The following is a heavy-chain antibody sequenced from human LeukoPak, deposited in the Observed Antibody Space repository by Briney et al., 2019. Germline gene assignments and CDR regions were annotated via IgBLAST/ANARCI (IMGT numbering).Heavy chain of an antibody. CDR1: GFTFSSYA. J-gene: IGHJ3*02. Sequence: GGSLRLSCAASGFTFSSYAMSWVRQAPGKGLEWVSAISGSGGSTYYADSMKGRFTISRDNSKNTLYLQMNSLRAEDTAVYYCAKETRHYYGSGSYYKTIRHDAFDIWGQGTMVTVSS. D-gene: IGHD3-10*01. CDR3: AKETRHYYGSGSYYKTIRHDAFDI. V-gene: IGHV3-23*01. CDR2: ISGSGGST.